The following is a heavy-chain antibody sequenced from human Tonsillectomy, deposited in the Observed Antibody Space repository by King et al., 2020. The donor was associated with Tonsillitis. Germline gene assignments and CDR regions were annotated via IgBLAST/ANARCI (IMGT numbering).Heavy chain of an antibody. CDR3: ARKGFYYEGGTFYPLGFDH. D-gene: IGHD3-22*01. CDR2: IYADDSDI. Sequence: VQLVESGAEVKKSGESLKISCKGSGYNFNNYWIGWVRQMPGKGLEWMGIIYADDSDIIYSPSFQGQVTISADKSISTAYLQWSSLKVSDTAMYYCARKGFYYEGGTFYPLGFDHWGQGTLVTVSS. J-gene: IGHJ5*02. CDR1: GYNFNNYW. V-gene: IGHV5-51*01.